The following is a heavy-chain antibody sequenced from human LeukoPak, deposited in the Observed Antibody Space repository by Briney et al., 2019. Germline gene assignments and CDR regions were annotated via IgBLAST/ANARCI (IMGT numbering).Heavy chain of an antibody. Sequence: SVKVSCKASGYTFTSYYMHWVRQAPGQGLEWMGTINPSGGSTSYAQKFQGRVTMTRDTSTSTVYMELSSLRSEDTAVYYCARGGSVLLWFGETPPDYWGQGTLVTVSS. CDR1: GYTFTSYY. CDR3: ARGGSVLLWFGETPPDY. D-gene: IGHD3-10*01. CDR2: INPSGGST. J-gene: IGHJ4*02. V-gene: IGHV1-46*03.